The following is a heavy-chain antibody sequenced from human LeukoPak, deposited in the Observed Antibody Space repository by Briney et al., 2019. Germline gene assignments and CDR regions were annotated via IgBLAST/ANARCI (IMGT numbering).Heavy chain of an antibody. CDR2: IYDSGST. Sequence: SETLSLTCTVSGGSIRSSYYYWGWIRQPPGKGLEWIGSIYDSGSTYYNPSLKSRVSISVDTSKNQFSLKLSSVTAADTAVYYCARRMFSGNYHPFDYWGQGTLVTVSS. CDR3: ARRMFSGNYHPFDY. CDR1: GGSIRSSYYY. J-gene: IGHJ4*02. D-gene: IGHD1-26*01. V-gene: IGHV4-39*01.